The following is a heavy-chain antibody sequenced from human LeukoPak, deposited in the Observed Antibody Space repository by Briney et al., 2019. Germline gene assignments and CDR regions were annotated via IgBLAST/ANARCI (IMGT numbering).Heavy chain of an antibody. Sequence: GGSLRLSCAASGFTFEDYGMSWVRQAPGKGLEWVSGFNWNGGSTGYADSVKGRFTISRDNAKNSLYLQMNSLRAEDTALYFCARDRSSSSWNAAFDIWGQGTTLTVSS. V-gene: IGHV3-20*04. CDR1: GFTFEDYG. CDR3: ARDRSSSSWNAAFDI. CDR2: FNWNGGST. D-gene: IGHD2-2*01. J-gene: IGHJ3*02.